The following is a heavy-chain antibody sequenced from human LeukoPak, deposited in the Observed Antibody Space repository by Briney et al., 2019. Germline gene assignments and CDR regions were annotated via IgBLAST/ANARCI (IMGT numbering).Heavy chain of an antibody. CDR3: AKDIGPFKDDSSGFDY. D-gene: IGHD3-22*01. CDR2: INANGAST. CDR1: GFSFDDYG. J-gene: IGHJ4*02. Sequence: GGSLRLSCAASGFSFDDYGMNWVRQAPGKGLEWVCRINANGASTAYADSVKGRFTISRDNAKNSLYLQMNSLRAEDTALYYCAKDIGPFKDDSSGFDYWGQGTLVTVSS. V-gene: IGHV3-20*04.